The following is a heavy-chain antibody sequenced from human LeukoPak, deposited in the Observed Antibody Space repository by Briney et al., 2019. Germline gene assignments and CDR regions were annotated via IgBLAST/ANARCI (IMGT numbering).Heavy chain of an antibody. V-gene: IGHV4-39*02. Sequence: SETLSLTCIVSGGSISSISSNNYHWGWIRQPPGKGLEWIGSIYYSGSTYYNPSLKSRVTISVDTPKNQFSLKLSSVTAADTALYYCAREMGVVTAHGIDVWGQGTTVTVYS. D-gene: IGHD4-23*01. J-gene: IGHJ6*02. CDR1: GGSISSISSNNYH. CDR3: AREMGVVTAHGIDV. CDR2: IYYSGST.